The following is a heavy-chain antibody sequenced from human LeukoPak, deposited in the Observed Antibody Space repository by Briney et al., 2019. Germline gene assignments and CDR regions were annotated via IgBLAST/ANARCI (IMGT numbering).Heavy chain of an antibody. D-gene: IGHD5-12*01. CDR3: ARGPSGYHNT. Sequence: GGSLRLSCAASRFTFSNYWISWVRQAPGKGLEWVANVNQDGSVKYYVESVKGRFTISRDNSKNTLYLQMNSLRAEDTAVYYCARGPSGYHNTGGQGTLVTVSS. CDR1: RFTFSNYW. V-gene: IGHV3-7*01. J-gene: IGHJ4*02. CDR2: VNQDGSVK.